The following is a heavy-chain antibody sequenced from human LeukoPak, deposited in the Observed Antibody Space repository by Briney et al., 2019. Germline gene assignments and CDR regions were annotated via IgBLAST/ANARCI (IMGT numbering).Heavy chain of an antibody. V-gene: IGHV1-18*01. CDR2: ISAYNGNT. Sequence: ASVKVSCKASGYTFTSYGISWVRQAPGQGLEWMGWISAYNGNTNYAQKLQGRVTMTTDTSTSTAYMELRSLRSDDTAVYYCATINYGSSSRNWFDPWGQGTLVTVSS. J-gene: IGHJ5*02. CDR1: GYTFTSYG. D-gene: IGHD6-13*01. CDR3: ATINYGSSSRNWFDP.